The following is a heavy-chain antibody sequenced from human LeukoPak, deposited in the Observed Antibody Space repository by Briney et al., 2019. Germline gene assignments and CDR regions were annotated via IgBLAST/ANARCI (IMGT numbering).Heavy chain of an antibody. CDR1: GGSISNYY. J-gene: IGHJ6*04. V-gene: IGHV4-59*01. Sequence: SETLSLTCTVSGGSISNYYWTWIRQPPGKGLEWIGYIYYSGSTNYNPSLKSRATISVDTSKKQFSLKLSSVTAADTALYYCARVAIMVRGAIVMDVWGKGTRVSVFS. D-gene: IGHD3-10*01. CDR3: ARVAIMVRGAIVMDV. CDR2: IYYSGST.